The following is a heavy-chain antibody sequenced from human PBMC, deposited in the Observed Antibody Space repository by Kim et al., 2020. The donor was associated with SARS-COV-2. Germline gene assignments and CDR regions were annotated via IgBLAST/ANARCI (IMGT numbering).Heavy chain of an antibody. Sequence: GGSLRLSCAASGFTFSSYGMHWVRQAPGKGLEWVAVKSYDGSNKYYADSVKGRFTISRDNSKNTLYLQMNSLRAEDTAVYYCAKDPDSSGWYRSDYYYYGMDVWGQGTTVTVSS. D-gene: IGHD6-19*01. J-gene: IGHJ6*02. CDR3: AKDPDSSGWYRSDYYYYGMDV. V-gene: IGHV3-30*18. CDR1: GFTFSSYG. CDR2: KSYDGSNK.